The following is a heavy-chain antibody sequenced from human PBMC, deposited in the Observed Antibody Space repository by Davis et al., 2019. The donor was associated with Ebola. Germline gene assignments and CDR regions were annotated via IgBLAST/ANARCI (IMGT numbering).Heavy chain of an antibody. Sequence: PGGSLRLSCAASGFTFSSYAMSWVRQAPGKGLEWVSVIYSGGSTYYADSVKGRFTISRHISKNTLYLQMNSLRAEDTAVYYCARGGSSWSYGMGVWGQGTTVAVSS. CDR1: GFTFSSYA. CDR3: ARGGSSWSYGMGV. V-gene: IGHV3-53*04. CDR2: IYSGGST. J-gene: IGHJ6*02. D-gene: IGHD6-13*01.